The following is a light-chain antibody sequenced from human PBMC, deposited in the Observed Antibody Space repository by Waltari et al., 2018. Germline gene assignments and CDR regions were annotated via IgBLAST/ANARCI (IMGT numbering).Light chain of an antibody. Sequence: QSVLTQPPSTSGTPGQTVTISCSGSTSTIGTTTVTWYQLLPGTAPKTVIFANYHRPSGVPDRFSASKSGTSASLVISGLQSEDEADYFCATWDDSLSGRVFGGGTKVTVL. V-gene: IGLV1-44*01. CDR2: ANY. J-gene: IGLJ3*02. CDR3: ATWDDSLSGRV. CDR1: TSTIGTTT.